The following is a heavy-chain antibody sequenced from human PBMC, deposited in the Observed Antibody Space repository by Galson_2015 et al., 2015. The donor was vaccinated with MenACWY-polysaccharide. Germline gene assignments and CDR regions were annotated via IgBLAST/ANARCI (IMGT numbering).Heavy chain of an antibody. CDR1: VGSISSGGYS. V-gene: IGHV4-30-2*01. CDR3: ARLDTATYYGMDV. CDR2: VHHSGST. Sequence: TLSRPCAVSVGSISSGGYSWSWSRAPAGEGLEWIGYVHHSGSTYYNPALQSRVTIAVDRSKKQFSLKLSSVTAADTAVYYFARLDTATYYGMDVWVQGTTVTVAS. J-gene: IGHJ6*02. D-gene: IGHD5-18*01.